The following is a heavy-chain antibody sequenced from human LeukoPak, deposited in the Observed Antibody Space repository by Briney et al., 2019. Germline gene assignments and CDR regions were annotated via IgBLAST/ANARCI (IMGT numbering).Heavy chain of an antibody. CDR3: AKGAGVVATIGPPNYFDY. J-gene: IGHJ4*02. CDR1: GFTFSSYA. D-gene: IGHD5-12*01. V-gene: IGHV3-23*01. Sequence: PGGSLRLSCAASGFTFSSYAMSWVRQAPGKGLEWVSAISGSGGSTYYADSVKGRFTISRDNSKNTLYLQMNSLRAEDTAVYYCAKGAGVVATIGPPNYFDYWGQGTLVTVSS. CDR2: ISGSGGST.